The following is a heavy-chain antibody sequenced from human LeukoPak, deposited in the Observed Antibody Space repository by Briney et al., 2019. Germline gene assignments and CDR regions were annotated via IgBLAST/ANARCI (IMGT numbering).Heavy chain of an antibody. J-gene: IGHJ4*02. V-gene: IGHV4-34*01. Sequence: SETLSLTCAVYGGSFSGYYWIWIRQPPGKGLEWIGEINHSGSTNYNPSLKSRVTISVDTSKNQFSLKLSSVTAADTAVYYCARQYCSSTSCYRNFDYWGQGTLVTVSS. CDR3: ARQYCSSTSCYRNFDY. CDR1: GGSFSGYY. CDR2: INHSGST. D-gene: IGHD2-2*01.